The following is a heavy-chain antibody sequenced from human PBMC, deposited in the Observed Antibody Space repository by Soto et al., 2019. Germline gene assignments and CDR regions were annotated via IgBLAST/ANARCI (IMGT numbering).Heavy chain of an antibody. J-gene: IGHJ4*02. CDR1: GYSFASYW. Sequence: GESLKISCKGSGYSFASYWIGWVRQMPGKGLEWMGIIYPGDSDTRYSPSFQGQVTISADKSISTAYLQWSSLKASDTAMYYCARHAISGYYSANFDYWGQGTPVTVSS. D-gene: IGHD3-22*01. V-gene: IGHV5-51*01. CDR3: ARHAISGYYSANFDY. CDR2: IYPGDSDT.